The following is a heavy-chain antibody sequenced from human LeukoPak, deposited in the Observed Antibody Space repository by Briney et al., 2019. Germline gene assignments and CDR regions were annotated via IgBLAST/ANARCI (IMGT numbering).Heavy chain of an antibody. J-gene: IGHJ5*01. CDR3: VKPISGGLAVTADWFHP. V-gene: IGHV3-23*01. D-gene: IGHD6-19*01. CDR1: GFAFSVYA. Sequence: PGGSLRLSCAASGFAFSVYAMSWLRQPPGKGLEWVSTINANSGTTSYAASVWGRFTISRDNSKNTLYLQLNTLRADDTATYYCVKPISGGLAVTADWFHPWGQGTLVVVSS. CDR2: INANSGTT.